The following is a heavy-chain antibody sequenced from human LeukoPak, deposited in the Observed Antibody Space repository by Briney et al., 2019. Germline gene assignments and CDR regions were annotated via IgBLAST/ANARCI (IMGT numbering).Heavy chain of an antibody. CDR1: GGSFNGYY. V-gene: IGHV3-30-3*01. J-gene: IGHJ4*02. CDR2: ISYDGSNK. Sequence: LSLTCAVYGGSFNGYYWSWIRQPPGKGLEWVAVISYDGSNKYYADSVKGRFTISRDNSKNTLYLQMNSLRAEDTAVYYCARGGGIYSYGRYYFDYWGQGTLVTVSS. D-gene: IGHD5-18*01. CDR3: ARGGGIYSYGRYYFDY.